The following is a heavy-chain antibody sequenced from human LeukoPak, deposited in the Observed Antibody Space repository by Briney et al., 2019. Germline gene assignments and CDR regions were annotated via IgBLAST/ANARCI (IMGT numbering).Heavy chain of an antibody. CDR3: AREGYDFWSGYHQYYYYGMDV. J-gene: IGHJ6*02. V-gene: IGHV3-7*01. CDR1: GFIFTGYF. D-gene: IGHD3-3*01. Sequence: GGSLRLSCAASGFIFTGYFMSWVRQAPGKGLEWVASIKHDGSEKYYVDSVRGRFTISRDNSKNTLYLQMNSLRAEDTAVYYCAREGYDFWSGYHQYYYYGMDVWGQGTTVTVSS. CDR2: IKHDGSEK.